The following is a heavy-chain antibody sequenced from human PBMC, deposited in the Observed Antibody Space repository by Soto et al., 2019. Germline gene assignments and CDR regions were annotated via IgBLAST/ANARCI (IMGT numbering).Heavy chain of an antibody. J-gene: IGHJ6*02. Sequence: EVQLVETGGGLVKPGGSLRPSCAASGYTFNNAWMSWVRQAPGKGLEWVGRIESKTDGGTADYAAPVKCRLTISRDDSKNTLYLQMNSLRTEYTVVYYCSTGGRQFQHTYYYYYGMDVWGQGTTVTVFS. CDR2: IESKTDGGTA. V-gene: IGHV3-15*04. CDR3: STGGRQFQHTYYYYYGMDV. D-gene: IGHD4-4*01. CDR1: GYTFNNAW.